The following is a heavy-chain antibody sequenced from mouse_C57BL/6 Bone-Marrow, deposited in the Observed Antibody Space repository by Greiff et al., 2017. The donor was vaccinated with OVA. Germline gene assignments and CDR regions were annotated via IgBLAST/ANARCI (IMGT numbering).Heavy chain of an antibody. V-gene: IGHV1-81*01. CDR3: ARQLRLLAY. CDR1: GYTFTSYG. J-gene: IGHJ3*01. D-gene: IGHD3-2*02. Sequence: VKLQESGAELARPGASVKLSCKASGYTFTSYGISWVKQRTGQGLEWIGEIYPRSGNTYYNEKFKGKATLTADKSSSTAYMELRSLTSEDSAVYFCARQLRLLAYWGQGTLVTVSA. CDR2: IYPRSGNT.